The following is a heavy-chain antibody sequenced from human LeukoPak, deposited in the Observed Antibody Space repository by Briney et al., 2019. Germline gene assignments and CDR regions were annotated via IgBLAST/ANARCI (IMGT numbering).Heavy chain of an antibody. Sequence: GGSLRLSCAASGFTFSSYGMHWVRQAPGKGLEWVAVISYDGSNKYYADSVKGRFTVSRDNAKNTLYLQMNSLRTEDTAIYYCARGRHEGDYWGQGTLVTVSS. CDR2: ISYDGSNK. CDR3: ARGRHEGDY. CDR1: GFTFSSYG. V-gene: IGHV3-30*03. J-gene: IGHJ4*02.